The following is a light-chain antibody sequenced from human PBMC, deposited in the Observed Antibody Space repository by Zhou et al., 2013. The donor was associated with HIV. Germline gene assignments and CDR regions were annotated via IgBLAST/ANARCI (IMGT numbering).Light chain of an antibody. CDR2: GAS. J-gene: IGKJ1*01. V-gene: IGKV3D-7*01. CDR1: QNVPY. CDR3: LQDYNYPRT. Sequence: EIVLTQSPATLSLSPGERATLSCRASQNVPYLAWYQQKSGQPPRLLIYGASTRATGIPARFSGSGSGTEFTLTISSLQPEDFATYVCLQDYNYPRTFGQGTKV.